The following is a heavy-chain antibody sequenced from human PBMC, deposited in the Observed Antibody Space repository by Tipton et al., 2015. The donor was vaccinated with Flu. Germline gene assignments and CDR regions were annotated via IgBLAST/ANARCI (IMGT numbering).Heavy chain of an antibody. CDR3: AREWGDAFDI. CDR1: GGSISSSDYY. Sequence: LRLSCTVSGGSISSSDYYWGWVRQPPGKGLEWIATIYYSGGTFYNPSLKSRVSISVDTSKHQFSLELSSVTAADTAVYYCAREWGDAFDIWGQGTMVTVSS. CDR2: IYYSGGT. J-gene: IGHJ3*02. D-gene: IGHD3-16*01. V-gene: IGHV4-39*07.